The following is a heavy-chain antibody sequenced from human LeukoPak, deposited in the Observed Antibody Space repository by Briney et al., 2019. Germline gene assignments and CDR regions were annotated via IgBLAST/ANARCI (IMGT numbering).Heavy chain of an antibody. Sequence: PGGSLRLSCAASGFTFSSYGMHWVRQAPGKGLEWVAVISYDGSNKYYADSVKGRFTISRDNSKNTLYLQMNSLRAEDTAVYYCAKVRWYYSHRYYFDYWGQGTLVTVSS. V-gene: IGHV3-30*18. CDR3: AKVRWYYSHRYYFDY. CDR2: ISYDGSNK. CDR1: GFTFSSYG. J-gene: IGHJ4*02. D-gene: IGHD3-10*01.